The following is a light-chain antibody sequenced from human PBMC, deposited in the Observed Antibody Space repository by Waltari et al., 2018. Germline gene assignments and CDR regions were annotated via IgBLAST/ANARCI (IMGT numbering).Light chain of an antibody. CDR2: GAS. Sequence: EIVLTQSPGTLSLSPGEGGTLSCRASQSVNSYLAWYQQKPGQAPRLLIYGASTRATGIPDRFSGSGSGTDFTLTITRLEPEDFAVYYCQQYGSSPPDTFGGGTKVEIE. CDR3: QQYGSSPPDT. J-gene: IGKJ4*01. CDR1: QSVNSY. V-gene: IGKV3-20*01.